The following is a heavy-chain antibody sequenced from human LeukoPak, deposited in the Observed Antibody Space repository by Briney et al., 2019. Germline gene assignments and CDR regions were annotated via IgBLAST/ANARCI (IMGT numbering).Heavy chain of an antibody. CDR3: ARHKEVGDYYYFDY. CDR1: GYTFTSYY. D-gene: IGHD2/OR15-2a*01. J-gene: IGHJ4*02. Sequence: ASVKVSCKASGYTFTSYYMHWVRQAPGQGLEGMGIINSSGGSTSYTRKFQGRVTMTRDTSTTTVYMELSSLRSQDTAVYYCARHKEVGDYYYFDYWGQGTLVTVSS. CDR2: INSSGGST. V-gene: IGHV1-46*01.